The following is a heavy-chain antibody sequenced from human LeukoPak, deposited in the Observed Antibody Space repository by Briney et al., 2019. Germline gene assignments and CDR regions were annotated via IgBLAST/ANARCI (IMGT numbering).Heavy chain of an antibody. Sequence: VASVTVSCQASGYTFTSYDFNWVRQATGQRSEWMGWMSPNSGDTGYAQKFQDRVTMTRNTSISTASMELSSLRSDDTAVYYCARGPPNWGYDYWGPGTLVTVSS. V-gene: IGHV1-8*01. D-gene: IGHD7-27*01. CDR1: GYTFTSYD. CDR3: ARGPPNWGYDY. J-gene: IGHJ4*02. CDR2: MSPNSGDT.